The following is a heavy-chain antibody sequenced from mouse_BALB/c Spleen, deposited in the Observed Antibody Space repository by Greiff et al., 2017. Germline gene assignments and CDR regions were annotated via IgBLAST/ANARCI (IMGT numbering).Heavy chain of an antibody. V-gene: IGHV10-1*02. CDR2: IRSKSNNYAT. D-gene: IGHD2-1*01. CDR1: GFTFNTYA. Sequence: EVKLVESGGGLVQPKGSLKLSCAASGFTFNTYAMNWVRQAPGKGLEWVARIRSKSNNYATYYADSVKDRFTISRDDSQSMLYLQMNNLKTEDTAMYYCVRLYYGNPFAYWGQGTLVTVSA. J-gene: IGHJ3*01. CDR3: VRLYYGNPFAY.